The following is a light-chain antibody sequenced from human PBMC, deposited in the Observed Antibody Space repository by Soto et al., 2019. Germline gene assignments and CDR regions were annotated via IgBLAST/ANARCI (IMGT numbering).Light chain of an antibody. V-gene: IGKV3-20*01. Sequence: EIVFTQSPSTPPFSPGETATLSCRPTQSVSRRYLAWYQQKPGQAPRLLIYDASSRATGIPDRFSGGGSGTDFTLSISRLQSEDFAVYYCQQFSSYPLTFGGGTKVDIK. CDR3: QQFSSYPLT. CDR2: DAS. CDR1: QSVSRRY. J-gene: IGKJ4*01.